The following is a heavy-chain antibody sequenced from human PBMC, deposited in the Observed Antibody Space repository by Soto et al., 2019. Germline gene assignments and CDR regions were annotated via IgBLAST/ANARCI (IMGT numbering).Heavy chain of an antibody. CDR1: GFTFSSYA. D-gene: IGHD3-3*01. Sequence: GGSLRLSCAASGFTFSSYAMSWVRQAPGKGLEWVSAISGSGGSTYYADSVKGRFTISRDNSKNTLYLQMNSLRAEDTAVYYCAKVTLVLRFLEWPKPTHDAFDIWGQGTMVTVSS. J-gene: IGHJ3*02. CDR3: AKVTLVLRFLEWPKPTHDAFDI. CDR2: ISGSGGST. V-gene: IGHV3-23*01.